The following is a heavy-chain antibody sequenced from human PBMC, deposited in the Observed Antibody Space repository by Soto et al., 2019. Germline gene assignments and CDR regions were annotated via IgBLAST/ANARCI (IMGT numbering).Heavy chain of an antibody. D-gene: IGHD3-10*01. J-gene: IGHJ3*02. CDR1: GGSISSSSYY. V-gene: IGHV4-39*01. CDR2: IYYSGST. CDR3: ARHQDGSGSYYRAAFDI. Sequence: SETLSLTCTVSGGSISSSSYYWGWIRQPPGKGLEWIGSIYYSGSTYYNPSLKSRVTISVDTSKNQFSLKLSSVTAADTAVYYCARHQDGSGSYYRAAFDIWGQGTMVTVS.